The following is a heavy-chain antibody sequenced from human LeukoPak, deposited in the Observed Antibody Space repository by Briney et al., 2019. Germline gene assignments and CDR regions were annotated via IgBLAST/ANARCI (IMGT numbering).Heavy chain of an antibody. CDR2: FDPEDGET. J-gene: IGHJ6*02. Sequence: ASVKVSCKVSGYTLTELSLHWVRQAPGKGLEWMGRFDPEDGETIYARKFQGRVTMTEDTSTDTAYMELSSLRSEDTAVYSCAVSLTTGGYYGMDVWGQGTTVTVSS. V-gene: IGHV1-24*01. D-gene: IGHD1-1*01. CDR1: GYTLTELS. CDR3: AVSLTTGGYYGMDV.